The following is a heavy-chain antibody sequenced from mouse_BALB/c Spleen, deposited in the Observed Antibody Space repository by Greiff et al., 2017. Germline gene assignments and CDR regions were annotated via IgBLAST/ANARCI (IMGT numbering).Heavy chain of an antibody. CDR1: GFTFSDYY. CDR3: AGHRFAY. CDR2: ISDGGSYT. Sequence: EVQGVESGGGLVKPGGSLKLSCAASGFTFSDYYMYWVRQTPEKRLEWVATISDGGSYTYYPDSVKGRFTISRDNAKNNLYLQMSSLKSEDTAMYYCAGHRFAYWGQGTLVTVSA. V-gene: IGHV5-4*02. J-gene: IGHJ3*01.